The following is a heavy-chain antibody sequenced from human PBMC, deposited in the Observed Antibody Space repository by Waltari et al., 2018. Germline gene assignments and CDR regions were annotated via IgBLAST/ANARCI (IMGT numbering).Heavy chain of an antibody. J-gene: IGHJ5*02. D-gene: IGHD6-13*01. V-gene: IGHV3-53*01. CDR3: ARLAAAGTFFPSGLDWFDP. Sequence: EVQLVESGGGLIQPGGSLRLSCAASGFTVSSNYMSWVRQAPGKGLEWVSVIYSGGSTYYADAVKGRFTISRDNSKNTLYLQMNSLRAEDTAVYYCARLAAAGTFFPSGLDWFDPWGQGTLVTVSS. CDR2: IYSGGST. CDR1: GFTVSSNY.